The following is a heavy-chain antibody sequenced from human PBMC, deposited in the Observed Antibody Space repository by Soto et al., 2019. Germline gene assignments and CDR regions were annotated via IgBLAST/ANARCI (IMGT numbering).Heavy chain of an antibody. CDR2: INHSGST. CDR3: ARGRRITMIVVAMRHYGMDV. CDR1: GGSFSGYY. V-gene: IGHV4-34*01. J-gene: IGHJ6*02. D-gene: IGHD3-22*01. Sequence: QVQLQQWGAGLLKPSETLSLTCAVYGGSFSGYYWSWIRQPPGKGLEWIGEINHSGSTNYNPSLKRRVTISVDTSKNQFSLKLSSVTAADTAVYYCARGRRITMIVVAMRHYGMDVWGQGITVTVSS.